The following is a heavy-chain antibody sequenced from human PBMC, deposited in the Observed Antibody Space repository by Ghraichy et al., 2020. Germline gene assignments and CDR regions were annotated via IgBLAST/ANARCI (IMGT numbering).Heavy chain of an antibody. J-gene: IGHJ5*02. CDR2: IFHSGST. Sequence: SETLSLTCTVSDGSVSSSSYYWAWIRQPPGKGLEWIGSIFHSGSTYYNPSLNSRVTISIDTSDNQFSLKLTSVTAADTAVYYCARHRIRGSGNPRWFDPWGRGTLVTVSS. CDR3: ARHRIRGSGNPRWFDP. V-gene: IGHV4-39*01. D-gene: IGHD3-10*01. CDR1: DGSVSSSSYY.